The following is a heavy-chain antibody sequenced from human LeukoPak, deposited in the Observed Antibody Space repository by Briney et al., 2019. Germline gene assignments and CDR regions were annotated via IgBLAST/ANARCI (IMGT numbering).Heavy chain of an antibody. CDR3: ARERNSDYYASGSSS. D-gene: IGHD3-10*01. J-gene: IGHJ5*02. V-gene: IGHV4-39*07. Sequence: SGTLSLTCSVSGGSISSSTYYWGWIRQPPGKGLEWIGNIYYTGSTYYTPSLKSRVTISVDTSKNQFSLKLSSVTAADTAIYYCARERNSDYYASGSSSWGQGTLVTVSS. CDR1: GGSISSSTYY. CDR2: IYYTGST.